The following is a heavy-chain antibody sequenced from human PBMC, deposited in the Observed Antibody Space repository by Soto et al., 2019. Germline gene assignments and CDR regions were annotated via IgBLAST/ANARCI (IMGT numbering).Heavy chain of an antibody. CDR3: ARVGRPQSRLPAGRYSRSLDWWFDH. CDR1: GGSISSYY. CDR2: VHYSGST. Sequence: SETLSLTCTVSGGSISSYYWSWIRQPPGNGLEWIGSVHYSGSTNYNPSLKSRVTMSVDTSKNQFSLKLTSVTAADTAVYYCARVGRPQSRLPAGRYSRSLDWWFDHWGQGTLGTVSS. J-gene: IGHJ5*02. D-gene: IGHD6-13*01. V-gene: IGHV4-59*01.